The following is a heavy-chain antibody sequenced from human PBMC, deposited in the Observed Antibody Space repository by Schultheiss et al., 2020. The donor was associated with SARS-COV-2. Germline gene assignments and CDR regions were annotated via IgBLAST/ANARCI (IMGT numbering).Heavy chain of an antibody. J-gene: IGHJ4*02. CDR1: GFTFNNYG. D-gene: IGHD3-3*01. CDR3: AKEAGGFLN. Sequence: GGSLRLSCAASGFTFNNYGMHWVRQAPGKGLEWVAVIWYDGSKKFYADSVTGRFTISRDNSENTLYLQMNSLRAEDTAVYYCAKEAGGFLNWGQGTLVTVSS. CDR2: IWYDGSKK. V-gene: IGHV3-33*06.